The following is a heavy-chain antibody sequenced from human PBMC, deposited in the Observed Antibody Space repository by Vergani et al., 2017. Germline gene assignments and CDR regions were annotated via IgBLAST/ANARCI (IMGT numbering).Heavy chain of an antibody. J-gene: IGHJ5*02. V-gene: IGHV3-21*04. D-gene: IGHD1-26*01. Sequence: EVQLVESGGGLVKPGGSLRLSCAASGFTFSSYNMNWVRQAPGKGLEWVSSISSSSSYIYYADSVKGRFTISRDNAKNSLYLQMNSLRDEDTAVYYCQWELFSWFDPWGQGTLVTVSS. CDR3: QWELFSWFDP. CDR2: ISSSSSYI. CDR1: GFTFSSYN.